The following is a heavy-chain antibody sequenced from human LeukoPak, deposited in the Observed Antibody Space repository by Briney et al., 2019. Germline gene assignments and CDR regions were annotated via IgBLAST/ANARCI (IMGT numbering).Heavy chain of an antibody. CDR3: ARMSYYDSSGDNWFDP. CDR1: GYTFTGYY. V-gene: IGHV1-2*02. D-gene: IGHD3-22*01. J-gene: IGHJ5*02. Sequence: GASVKVSCRASGYTFTGYYMHWVRQAPGQGLEWMGRINPNSGGTNYAQKFQGRVTMTRDTSISTAYMELSSLRSEDTAVYYCARMSYYDSSGDNWFDPWGQGTLVTVSS. CDR2: INPNSGGT.